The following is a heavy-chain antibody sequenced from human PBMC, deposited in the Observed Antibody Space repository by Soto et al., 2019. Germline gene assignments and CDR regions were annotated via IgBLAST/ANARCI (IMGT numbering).Heavy chain of an antibody. CDR3: ARAGDCSSTSCYGYYYYGMDV. D-gene: IGHD2-2*01. J-gene: IGHJ6*02. Sequence: QVQLVQSGAEVKKPGSSVKVSCKASGGTFSSYAISWVRQAPGQRLEWMGGIIPIFGTANYAQKFQGRVTITADESTSTAYMELSSLRSEDTAVYYCARAGDCSSTSCYGYYYYGMDVWGQGTTVTVSS. V-gene: IGHV1-69*01. CDR1: GGTFSSYA. CDR2: IIPIFGTA.